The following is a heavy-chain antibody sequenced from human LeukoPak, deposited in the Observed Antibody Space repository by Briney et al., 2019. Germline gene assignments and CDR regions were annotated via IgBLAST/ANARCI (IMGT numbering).Heavy chain of an antibody. V-gene: IGHV3-30*02. CDR2: IRFDGTIK. J-gene: IGHJ4*02. CDR3: AKDYYYGSGSYSRPFDY. CDR1: GFLFSSHG. Sequence: GGSLRLSCAASGFLFSSHGLHWVRQAPGKGLEWVAFIRFDGTIKHYADSVKGRFTISRDNSKNTLYLQMNSLRAEDTAVYYCAKDYYYGSGSYSRPFDYWGQGTLVTVSS. D-gene: IGHD3-10*01.